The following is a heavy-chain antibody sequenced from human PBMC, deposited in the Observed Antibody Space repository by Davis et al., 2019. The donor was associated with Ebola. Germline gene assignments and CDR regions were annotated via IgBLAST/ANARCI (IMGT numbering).Heavy chain of an antibody. CDR3: ARVAAFTIWFDP. CDR1: GFTFSSYV. CDR2: ISTNGRTT. J-gene: IGHJ5*02. V-gene: IGHV3-64*02. D-gene: IGHD3-10*01. Sequence: GESLKISCAASGFTFSSYVMHWVRQSPGKGLESVSAISTNGRTTYYADSVKGRFTISRDNSKNTLYLEMGSLRAEDMAVYYCARVAAFTIWFDPWGQGTLVTVSS.